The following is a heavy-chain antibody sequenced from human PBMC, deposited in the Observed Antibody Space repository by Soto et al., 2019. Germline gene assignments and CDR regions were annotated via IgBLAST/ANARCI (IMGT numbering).Heavy chain of an antibody. J-gene: IGHJ4*02. Sequence: PGGSLRLSCAASGFTFSSYGMHWVRQAPGKGLEWVAVISYDGSNKYYADSVKGRFTISRDNSKNTLYLQMNSLRAEDTAVYYSTAKVDTAMVLFAYWGQGTLVTVSS. CDR1: GFTFSSYG. CDR3: TAKVDTAMVLFAY. CDR2: ISYDGSNK. V-gene: IGHV3-30*03. D-gene: IGHD5-18*01.